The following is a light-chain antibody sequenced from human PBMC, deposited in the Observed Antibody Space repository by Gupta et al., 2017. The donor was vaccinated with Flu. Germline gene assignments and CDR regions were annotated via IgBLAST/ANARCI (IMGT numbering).Light chain of an antibody. CDR2: RVS. CDR1: QSLVNSNRNTY. CDR3: MQGTHWPT. J-gene: IGKJ1*01. V-gene: IGKV2-30*01. Sequence: DVVMTQSPLSLPVTLGQRASITCRSSQSLVNSNRNTYLTCLQQRPGQPPRRLFYRVSNRDSGVQDRCSGRGGGTDFTMNSSRVEAEDVVFYYRMQGTHWPTFGQGTKVEIK.